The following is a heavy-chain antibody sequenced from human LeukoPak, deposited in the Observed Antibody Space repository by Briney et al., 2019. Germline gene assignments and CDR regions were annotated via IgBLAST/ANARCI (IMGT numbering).Heavy chain of an antibody. J-gene: IGHJ4*02. Sequence: ASVNVSCKASVYTFTNYYMHWVRQAPGQGLEWMGIINSIGGSMRSTHKFQGRVTMTSDTSTSTVYMELSSLRSDDTAVYYCARGVYYFDSGISYFDYWGQGTLVTVSS. D-gene: IGHD3-10*01. CDR1: VYTFTNYY. V-gene: IGHV1-46*01. CDR3: ARGVYYFDSGISYFDY. CDR2: INSIGGSM.